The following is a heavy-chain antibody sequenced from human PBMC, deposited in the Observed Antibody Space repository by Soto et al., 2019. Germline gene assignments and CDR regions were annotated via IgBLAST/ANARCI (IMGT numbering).Heavy chain of an antibody. Sequence: QVQLVESGGGVVQPGRSLRLSCAASGFTFSSYGMHWVRQAPGKGLEWVAVIWYDGSNKYYADSVRGRFTISRDNSKNTLYLQMNSLRAEDTAVYYCARDSPAYCGGDCPGGYWGQGTLFTVSS. V-gene: IGHV3-33*01. CDR2: IWYDGSNK. J-gene: IGHJ4*02. CDR1: GFTFSSYG. D-gene: IGHD2-21*02. CDR3: ARDSPAYCGGDCPGGY.